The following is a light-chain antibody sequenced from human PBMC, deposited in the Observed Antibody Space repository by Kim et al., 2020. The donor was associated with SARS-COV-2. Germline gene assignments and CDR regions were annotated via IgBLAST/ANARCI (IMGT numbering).Light chain of an antibody. J-gene: IGKJ1*01. CDR2: GAS. CDR3: QQYNNWPPWT. V-gene: IGKV3-15*01. CDR1: QSVSSD. Sequence: SPWERATLSCSASQSVSSDLAWYQQKPGQAPRLLIYGASTRATGIPARFSGSGSGTEFTLTISSLQSEDFAVYYCQQYNNWPPWTFGQGTKVDIK.